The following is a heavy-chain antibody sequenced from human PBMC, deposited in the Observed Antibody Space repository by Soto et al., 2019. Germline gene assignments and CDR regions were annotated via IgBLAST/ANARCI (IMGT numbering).Heavy chain of an antibody. V-gene: IGHV1-18*01. CDR3: ARAPGYNWFDP. J-gene: IGHJ5*02. CDR2: ISAYNGNT. Sequence: GASVKVSSKASCYTFSQYGIRWGAQAPGQGLEWMGWISAYNGNTNYAQKLQGRVTMTTDTSASTAYMELRSLSSDDTALYYCARAPGYNWFDPWGQGTLVTVSS. CDR1: CYTFSQYG.